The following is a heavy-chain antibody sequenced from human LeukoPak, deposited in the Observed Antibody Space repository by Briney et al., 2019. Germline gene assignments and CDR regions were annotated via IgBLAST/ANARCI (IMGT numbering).Heavy chain of an antibody. V-gene: IGHV4-61*02. CDR2: IYTGGST. D-gene: IGHD6-13*01. Sequence: PSETLSLTCTVPGGSISSGSSFWTWIRQPAGKGLEWIGRIYTGGSTNYNPSLKSRVTISVDTSKNQFSLKLSSVTAADTAVYYCARVYYSNSYDYWYFDLWGRGTLVTVSS. J-gene: IGHJ2*01. CDR3: ARVYYSNSYDYWYFDL. CDR1: GGSISSGSSF.